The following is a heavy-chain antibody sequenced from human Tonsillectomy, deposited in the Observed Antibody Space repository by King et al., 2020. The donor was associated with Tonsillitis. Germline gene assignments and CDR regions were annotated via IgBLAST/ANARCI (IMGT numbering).Heavy chain of an antibody. Sequence: VQLVQSGAEVKKPGASVKVSCQASGYTFTGYYIHWVRQAPGQGLEWMGWINPNSGGTNYAQKFQGRVTMTRDTSISTDYMELSRLRSDDTAVYYCAREGDYYYYGMDVWGQGTPVTVSS. V-gene: IGHV1-2*02. CDR1: GYTFTGYY. CDR2: INPNSGGT. CDR3: AREGDYYYYGMDV. J-gene: IGHJ6*02.